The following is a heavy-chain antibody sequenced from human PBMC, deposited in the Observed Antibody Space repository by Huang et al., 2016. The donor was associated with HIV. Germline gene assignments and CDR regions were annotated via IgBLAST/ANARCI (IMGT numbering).Heavy chain of an antibody. Sequence: QVQLVQSGAEVKKPGSSVKVSCKASGGTFSSYAISWVRQAPGQGLEWMGGISPIFGTANYAQKFQGRVTITADESTSTAYRELSSLRSEDTAVYYCARVESRRYYDSSGYYYWGQGTLVTVSS. V-gene: IGHV1-69*01. J-gene: IGHJ4*02. D-gene: IGHD3-22*01. CDR3: ARVESRRYYDSSGYYY. CDR2: ISPIFGTA. CDR1: GGTFSSYA.